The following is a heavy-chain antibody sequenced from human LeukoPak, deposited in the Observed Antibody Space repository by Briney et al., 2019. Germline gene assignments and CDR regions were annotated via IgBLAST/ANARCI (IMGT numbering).Heavy chain of an antibody. J-gene: IGHJ3*02. D-gene: IGHD3-22*01. CDR1: GGSVCTDSSY. V-gene: IGHV4-61*01. Sequence: PSETLSLTCTVSGGSVCTDSSYWSWIRQPPGKGLEWIGSMYYSGSTNYKPSLKSRVTISVDTSKNQFSLKLSSVTAADTAVYYCARHAYYYDRSGSYEAFDIWGQGTMVTVSS. CDR2: MYYSGST. CDR3: ARHAYYYDRSGSYEAFDI.